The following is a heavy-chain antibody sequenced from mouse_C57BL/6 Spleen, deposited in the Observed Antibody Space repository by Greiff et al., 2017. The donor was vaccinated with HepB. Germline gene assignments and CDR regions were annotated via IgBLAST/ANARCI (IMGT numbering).Heavy chain of an antibody. V-gene: IGHV5-9*01. CDR1: GFTFSSYT. CDR2: ISGGGGNT. D-gene: IGHD4-1*01. CDR3: ARRSNWEGYWYFDV. J-gene: IGHJ1*03. Sequence: EVQGVESGGGLVKPGGSLKLSCAASGFTFSSYTMSWVRQTPEKRLEWVATISGGGGNTYYPDSVKGRFTISRDNAKNTLYLQMSSLRSEDTALYYCARRSNWEGYWYFDVWGTGTTVTVSS.